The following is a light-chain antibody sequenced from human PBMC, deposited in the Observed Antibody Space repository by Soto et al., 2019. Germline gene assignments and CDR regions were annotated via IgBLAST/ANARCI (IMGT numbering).Light chain of an antibody. CDR2: YDD. Sequence: QSVLTQPPSVSAAPRQKVTISCSGGSSNIGRNAVNWYQQFPGKAPKLLVYYDDLLPSGVSDRFSGSRSGTSASLAIRGVQSEDEADYYCATWDDSLNGWVFGGGTKLTVL. CDR3: ATWDDSLNGWV. CDR1: SSNIGRNA. V-gene: IGLV1-36*01. J-gene: IGLJ3*02.